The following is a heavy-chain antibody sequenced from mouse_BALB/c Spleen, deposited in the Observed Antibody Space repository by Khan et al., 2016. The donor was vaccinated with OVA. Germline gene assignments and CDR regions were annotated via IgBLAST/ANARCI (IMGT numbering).Heavy chain of an antibody. CDR1: GYTFTNYG. J-gene: IGHJ4*01. CDR3: ARVGYNGTIDY. Sequence: QIQLVQSGPDLKKPGETVKISCKASGYTFTNYGMNWVKQVPGKGLKWMGWTNTYTGEPTYADDFKGRFAFSLETSASTAYLQINSLKNEDTATYYCARVGYNGTIDYWGQGTSVTVSS. V-gene: IGHV9-3-1*01. D-gene: IGHD2-14*01. CDR2: TNTYTGEP.